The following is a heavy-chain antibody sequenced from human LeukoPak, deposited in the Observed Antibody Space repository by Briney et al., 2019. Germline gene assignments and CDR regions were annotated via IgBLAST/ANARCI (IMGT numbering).Heavy chain of an antibody. J-gene: IGHJ5*02. CDR1: GGSISSSSHY. V-gene: IGHV4-39*01. CDR3: VRSQSGSMFHPP. Sequence: PSETLSLTCTVSGGSISSSSHYWGWIRQPPGKGLEWIGSIYYSGTTAYNPSLKSRVTISVDTSKNQFSLKLSSVTAADTAVYYCVRSQSGSMFHPPWGQGTLVTVSS. CDR2: IYYSGTT. D-gene: IGHD3-10*02.